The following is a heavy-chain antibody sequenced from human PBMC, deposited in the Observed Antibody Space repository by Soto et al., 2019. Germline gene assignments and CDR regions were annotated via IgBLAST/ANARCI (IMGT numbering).Heavy chain of an antibody. CDR3: AKDVNYSGYDYGELFDY. CDR1: GFTFSSYG. V-gene: IGHV3-30*18. CDR2: ISYDGSNK. Sequence: QVQLVESGGGVVQPGRSLRLSCAASGFTFSSYGMHWVRQAPGKGLEWEAVISYDGSNKYYADSVKGRFTISRDNSKNTLYLQMNSLRAEDTAVYYCAKDVNYSGYDYGELFDYWGQGTLVTVSS. J-gene: IGHJ4*02. D-gene: IGHD5-12*01.